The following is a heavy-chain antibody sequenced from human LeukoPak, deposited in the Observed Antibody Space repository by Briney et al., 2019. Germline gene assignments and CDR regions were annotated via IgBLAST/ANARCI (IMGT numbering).Heavy chain of an antibody. D-gene: IGHD4/OR15-4a*01. Sequence: GGTLRLSCAVSGFTFSDYAMNWVRQAPGKGLEWVSSISSTSTHIYYADSMKGRFTVTRDNAKNSLYLQMNSLRVEDTAVYYCSRELTWSDTWGQGTLVTVSS. V-gene: IGHV3-21*01. CDR1: GFTFSDYA. CDR2: ISSTSTHI. CDR3: SRELTWSDT. J-gene: IGHJ5*02.